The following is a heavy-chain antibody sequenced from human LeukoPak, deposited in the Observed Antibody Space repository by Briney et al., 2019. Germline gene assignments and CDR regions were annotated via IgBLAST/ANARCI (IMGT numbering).Heavy chain of an antibody. V-gene: IGHV3-48*01. CDR2: ISTSTTTI. CDR1: GFTFSSYS. Sequence: GGSLRLSCEASGFTFSSYSMNWVRQAPGKGLEWISYISTSTTTIYYANSVKGRFTISRDNAKKSLYLQMSSLRVEDTGVYYCASWGEGALDNWGQGTLVTVSS. J-gene: IGHJ4*02. D-gene: IGHD1-26*01. CDR3: ASWGEGALDN.